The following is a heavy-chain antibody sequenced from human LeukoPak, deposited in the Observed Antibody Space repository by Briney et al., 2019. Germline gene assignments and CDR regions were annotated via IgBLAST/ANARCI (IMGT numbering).Heavy chain of an antibody. V-gene: IGHV3-30-3*01. Sequence: GRSLRLSCAASGFTFSTHAMHWVRQAPGKGLERVALISYDGSNKYYADSVKGRFTISRDNSKNTLYLQMNSLRAEDTAVYYCARDDDPYSSGWFWGQGTLVTVSS. D-gene: IGHD6-19*01. CDR2: ISYDGSNK. J-gene: IGHJ4*02. CDR3: ARDDDPYSSGWF. CDR1: GFTFSTHA.